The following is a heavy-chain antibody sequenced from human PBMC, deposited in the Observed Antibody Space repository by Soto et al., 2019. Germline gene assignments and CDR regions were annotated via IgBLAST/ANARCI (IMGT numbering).Heavy chain of an antibody. J-gene: IGHJ4*02. D-gene: IGHD3-3*01. CDR1: GFTFSSYS. CDR2: ISSSSSYI. V-gene: IGHV3-21*01. CDR3: AVSEGVVISPFDY. Sequence: GGSLRLSCAASGFTFSSYSMNWVRQAPGKGLEWVSSISSSSSYIYYADSVKGRFTISRDNAKNSLYLQMNSLRAEDTAVYYCAVSEGVVISPFDYWGQGTLVTVSS.